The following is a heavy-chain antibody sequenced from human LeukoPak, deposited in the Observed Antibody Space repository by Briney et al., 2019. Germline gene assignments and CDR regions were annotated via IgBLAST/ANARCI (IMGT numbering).Heavy chain of an antibody. CDR1: GFTFDDYA. J-gene: IGHJ4*01. D-gene: IGHD5-18*01. CDR2: ISWDSGSI. CDR3: VKIMSYGSGGHFLY. Sequence: PGGSLRLSCAASGFTFDDYAMHWGRQAPGKGLEWDPVISWDSGSIGFAASVMGRFSISRSNSKNSLYLQMNSLSTADLALSYRVKIMSYGSGGHFLYSGQGILVTVSS. V-gene: IGHV3-9*03.